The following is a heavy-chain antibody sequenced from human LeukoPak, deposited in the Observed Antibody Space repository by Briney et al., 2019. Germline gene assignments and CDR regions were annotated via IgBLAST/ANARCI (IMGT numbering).Heavy chain of an antibody. D-gene: IGHD6-13*01. CDR3: ARVRIAATEGPFDY. CDR1: GFTFSNYW. Sequence: GGSLRLSCAASGFTFSNYWMHWVRQAPGKGLVWVSRINSDGSSTSYADSVKGRFTISRDNAKNTLYLQMNSLRVEDTAVYYCARVRIAATEGPFDYWGQGTLVTVSS. V-gene: IGHV3-74*01. CDR2: INSDGSST. J-gene: IGHJ4*02.